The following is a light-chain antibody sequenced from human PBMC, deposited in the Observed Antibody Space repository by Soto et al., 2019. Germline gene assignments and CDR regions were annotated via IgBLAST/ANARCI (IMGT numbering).Light chain of an antibody. CDR3: QQYNNCPGT. Sequence: EIVLTQSPGTLSVSPGERATLSCRASQSVSSKLAWYQQKPGQAPRLLFYGASTGATGIPARFSGSGSETEFTLSISSLQSEDFAVYYCQQYNNCPGTFGQGPKVDIK. V-gene: IGKV3-15*01. CDR2: GAS. J-gene: IGKJ1*01. CDR1: QSVSSK.